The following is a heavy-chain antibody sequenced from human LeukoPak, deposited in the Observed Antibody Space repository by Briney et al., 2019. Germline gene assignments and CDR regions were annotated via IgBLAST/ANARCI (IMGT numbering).Heavy chain of an antibody. CDR1: GGSFSGYY. Sequence: SETLSLTCAVYGGSFSGYYWSWIRQPPGKGLEWIGEIDHSGSTNYNPSLKSRVTISVDTSKNQFSLKLSSVTAADTAVHYCARVRVLWFGESLYFDYWGQGTLVTVSS. CDR3: ARVRVLWFGESLYFDY. V-gene: IGHV4-34*01. CDR2: IDHSGST. D-gene: IGHD3-10*01. J-gene: IGHJ4*02.